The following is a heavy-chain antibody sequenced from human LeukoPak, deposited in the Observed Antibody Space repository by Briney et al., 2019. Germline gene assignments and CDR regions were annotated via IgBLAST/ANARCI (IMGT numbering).Heavy chain of an antibody. J-gene: IGHJ4*02. CDR2: IWFDGETE. CDR3: ARGYDSSGYSILY. V-gene: IGHV3-33*01. D-gene: IGHD3-22*01. Sequence: GGSLRLSCAASGFTFSSYGMHWVRQAPGMGLEWVADIWFDGETEHFADSVKGRFTTSRDNSKNTLYLQMNSLRAEDTAVYDCARGYDSSGYSILYWGQGTLVTVSS. CDR1: GFTFSSYG.